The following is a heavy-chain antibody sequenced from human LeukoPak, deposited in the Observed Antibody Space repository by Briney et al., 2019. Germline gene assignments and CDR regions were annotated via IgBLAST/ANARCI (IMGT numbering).Heavy chain of an antibody. CDR1: GGSISSSSYY. D-gene: IGHD6-19*01. Sequence: NPSETLSLTCTVSGGSISSSSYYWGWIRQPPGKGLEWIGSIYYSGSTYYNPSLKSRVTISVDTSKNQFSLKLSSVTAADTAVYYCARRGEASGSSGRLNWFDPWGQGTLVTVFS. J-gene: IGHJ5*02. V-gene: IGHV4-39*01. CDR2: IYYSGST. CDR3: ARRGEASGSSGRLNWFDP.